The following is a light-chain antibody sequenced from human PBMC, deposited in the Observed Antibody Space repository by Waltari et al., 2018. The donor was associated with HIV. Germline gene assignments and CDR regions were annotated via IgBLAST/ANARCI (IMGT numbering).Light chain of an antibody. CDR2: GNN. CDR1: SSSIGAGYD. Sequence: QSVLTQPPSVSGAPGQRVTISCTGSSSSIGAGYDVHWYQHLPGTAPKLLIYGNNNRPSGVPDRFSGSKSGTSASLAITGLQAEDEADYYCQSYDTSLSGYVFGTGTKVTVL. J-gene: IGLJ1*01. V-gene: IGLV1-40*01. CDR3: QSYDTSLSGYV.